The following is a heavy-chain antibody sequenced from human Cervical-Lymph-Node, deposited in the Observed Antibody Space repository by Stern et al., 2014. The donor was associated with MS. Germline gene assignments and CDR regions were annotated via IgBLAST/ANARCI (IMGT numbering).Heavy chain of an antibody. Sequence: EVQLVESEAEVKKPGESLKISCKGSGYSFATYWIGWVRQMPGKGLEWMGIIYPGDSDTRYSPSFQGQVTISADKTLSTPHLHWSHPEAPDTAMYFCAKPGDEPAKYGLDVWGQGTTVTVSS. CDR3: AKPGDEPAKYGLDV. J-gene: IGHJ6*02. CDR1: GYSFATYW. V-gene: IGHV5-51*03. CDR2: IYPGDSDT. D-gene: IGHD1-14*01.